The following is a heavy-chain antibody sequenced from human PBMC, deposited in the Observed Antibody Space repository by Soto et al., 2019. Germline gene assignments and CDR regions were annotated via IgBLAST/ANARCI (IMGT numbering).Heavy chain of an antibody. Sequence: EVQLLESGGGLVQPGGSRRLSCAASGFTFSSYAMSWVRQAPGKGLEWVSAISGSGGSTYYADSVKGRFTISRDNSKNTLYLQMNSLRAEDTAVYYCAKDRAYYYGSGSYYYYYYGMDVWGQGTTVTVSS. D-gene: IGHD3-10*01. CDR1: GFTFSSYA. CDR3: AKDRAYYYGSGSYYYYYYGMDV. J-gene: IGHJ6*02. V-gene: IGHV3-23*01. CDR2: ISGSGGST.